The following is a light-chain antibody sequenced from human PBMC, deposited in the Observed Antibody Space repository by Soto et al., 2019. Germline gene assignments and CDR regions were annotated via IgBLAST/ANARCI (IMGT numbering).Light chain of an antibody. CDR1: QGISSY. Sequence: AIRMTQSPSSLSASTGDRVTITCRASQGISSYLAWYQQKPGKAPKLLIYAASTWQSGVPSRFSGSGSGTDFTLTISCLQSEDFATYYWQQYYSYPPFTFGPGTKVDIK. CDR2: AAS. V-gene: IGKV1-8*01. CDR3: QQYYSYPPFT. J-gene: IGKJ3*01.